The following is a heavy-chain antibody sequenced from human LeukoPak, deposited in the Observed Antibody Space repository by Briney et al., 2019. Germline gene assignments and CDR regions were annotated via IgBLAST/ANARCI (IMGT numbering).Heavy chain of an antibody. CDR1: GGSFSGYY. V-gene: IGHV4-34*01. J-gene: IGHJ5*02. Sequence: SETLSLTCAVYGGSFSGYYWSWVRQPPGKGLEWIGEIYRSGSTNYNPSLKSRVTISVDKSKNQFSLKLNSVTAADTAVYYCARVDGSCSGGSCPSGNWFDPWGQGTLVTVSS. CDR3: ARVDGSCSGGSCPSGNWFDP. CDR2: IYRSGST. D-gene: IGHD2-15*01.